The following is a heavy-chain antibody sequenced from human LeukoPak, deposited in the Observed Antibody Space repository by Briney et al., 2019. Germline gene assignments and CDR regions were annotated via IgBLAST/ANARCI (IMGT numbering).Heavy chain of an antibody. Sequence: ASVKVSCKASGYTFTGYYMHWVRQAPGQGLEWMGRINPNSGGTNYAQKFQGRVTMTRDTSISTAYMELSRLRSDDTAVYCCARASDSSGWYEFDYWGQGTLVTVSS. V-gene: IGHV1-2*06. CDR1: GYTFTGYY. D-gene: IGHD6-19*01. CDR3: ARASDSSGWYEFDY. J-gene: IGHJ4*02. CDR2: INPNSGGT.